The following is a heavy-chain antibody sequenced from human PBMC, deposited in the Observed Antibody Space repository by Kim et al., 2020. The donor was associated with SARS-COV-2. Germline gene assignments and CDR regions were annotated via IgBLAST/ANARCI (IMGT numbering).Heavy chain of an antibody. J-gene: IGHJ5*02. Sequence: GGSLRLSCTASGFTFSSYSMNWVRQAPGKGLEWVSYISSSSTIYYADSVKGRFTISRDNAKNSLYLQMNSLRAEDTAVYYCARDQGGSSNPWGQGTLFTV. CDR1: GFTFSSYS. D-gene: IGHD2-15*01. V-gene: IGHV3-48*01. CDR2: ISSSSTI. CDR3: ARDQGGSSNP.